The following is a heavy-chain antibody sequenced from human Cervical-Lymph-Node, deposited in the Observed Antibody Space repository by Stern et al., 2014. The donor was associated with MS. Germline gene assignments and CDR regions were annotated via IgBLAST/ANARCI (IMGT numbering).Heavy chain of an antibody. J-gene: IGHJ4*02. CDR3: AKVGRAADGTGGPFDY. V-gene: IGHV1-18*01. CDR2: ISAYNGDT. D-gene: IGHD6-13*01. Sequence: QVQLVQSGAEVKKPGASVKVSCKVSGYTFTRFGISWVRQAPGQGLEGIAWISAYNGDTNYAQKLQGRVTMTTDTSTSTAYMELTSLRSDDTAVYYCAKVGRAADGTGGPFDYWGQGTLVTVSS. CDR1: GYTFTRFG.